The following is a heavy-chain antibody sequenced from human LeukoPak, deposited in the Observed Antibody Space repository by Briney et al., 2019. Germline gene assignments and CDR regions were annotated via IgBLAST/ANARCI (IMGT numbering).Heavy chain of an antibody. Sequence: SETLSLTCTVSGGSISSSSYYWGWIRQPPRKGLEWIGSIYYSGSTYYNPSLKSRVTISVDTSKNQFSLKLSSVTAADTAVYYCASTDPTVVTRRVGWFDPWGQGTLVTVSS. D-gene: IGHD4-23*01. J-gene: IGHJ5*02. V-gene: IGHV4-39*07. CDR3: ASTDPTVVTRRVGWFDP. CDR1: GGSISSSSYY. CDR2: IYYSGST.